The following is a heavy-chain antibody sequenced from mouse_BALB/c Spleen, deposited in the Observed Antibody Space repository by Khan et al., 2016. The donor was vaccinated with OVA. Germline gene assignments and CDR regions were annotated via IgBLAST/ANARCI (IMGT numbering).Heavy chain of an antibody. J-gene: IGHJ4*01. CDR3: AKGIWAYYYTLDY. Sequence: QVQLKESGPGLVAPSQNLSITCTVSGFSLSDYGVSWIRQPPGKGLEWLGVIWGGGSTYYNSALNSRLSISKANSTTQVFLKMSSLQRYDTAMFYCAKGIWAYYYTLDYWGQGTSVTVSS. CDR1: GFSLSDYG. V-gene: IGHV2-6-5*01. CDR2: IWGGGST.